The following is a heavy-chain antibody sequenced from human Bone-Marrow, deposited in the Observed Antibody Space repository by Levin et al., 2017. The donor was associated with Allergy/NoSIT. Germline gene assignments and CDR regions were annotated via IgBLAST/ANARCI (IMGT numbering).Heavy chain of an antibody. CDR3: VRFGSSSWSRSGGLDV. Sequence: SETLSLTCAVSGGSISSYHWTWIRQPPGKGLEWIGYIYNSASTNYNPSLNSRVTISVETSKKQISLRLTAVTASDTAVYYCVRFGSSSWSRSGGLDVWGQGTTVTVSS. CDR2: IYNSAST. V-gene: IGHV4-59*01. CDR1: GGSISSYH. D-gene: IGHD2-2*01. J-gene: IGHJ6*02.